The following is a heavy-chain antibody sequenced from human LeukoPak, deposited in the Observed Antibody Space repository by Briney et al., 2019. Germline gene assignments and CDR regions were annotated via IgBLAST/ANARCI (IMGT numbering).Heavy chain of an antibody. CDR3: ARGLLWFGEYMRFDP. J-gene: IGHJ5*02. D-gene: IGHD3-10*01. CDR1: GFSFSTYS. Sequence: PGGSLRLSGAASGFSFSTYSMNWVRQAPGKGLEWVAVIWYDGSSKFYADSVKGRFTISRDNSKSTLYLQMNSLRAEDTAVYYCARGLLWFGEYMRFDPWGQGTLVTVSS. CDR2: IWYDGSSK. V-gene: IGHV3-33*08.